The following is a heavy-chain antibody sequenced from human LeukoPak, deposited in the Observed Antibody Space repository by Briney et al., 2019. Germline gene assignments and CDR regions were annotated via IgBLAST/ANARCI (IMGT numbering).Heavy chain of an antibody. J-gene: IGHJ4*02. CDR1: GFTFSTYG. V-gene: IGHV3-23*01. CDR2: ISGSGGST. Sequence: GSLRLSCAASGFTFSTYGMTWVRQAPGKGLECVSAISGSGGSTYYADSVKGRFTISRDNSKNTLYLQMNSLRAEDTAVYYCAKRWGGIGSSSDYFDYWGQGTLVTVSS. D-gene: IGHD6-6*01. CDR3: AKRWGGIGSSSDYFDY.